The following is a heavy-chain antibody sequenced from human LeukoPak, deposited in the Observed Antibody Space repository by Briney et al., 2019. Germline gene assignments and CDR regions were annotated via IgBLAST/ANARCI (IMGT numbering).Heavy chain of an antibody. J-gene: IGHJ6*02. V-gene: IGHV5-51*01. D-gene: IGHD3-16*01. CDR3: ATHRHILGLSKSPGSMDV. Sequence: GASLEISCRGSGYNFSAHWIGWARRLPGKGRAGMGIFDPGDSLKKYTPAVQGQVTMSADKSRRTAYLQWSSLKASDTAMYYCATHRHILGLSKSPGSMDVWGQGTPVSVSS. CDR1: GYNFSAHW. CDR2: FDPGDSLK.